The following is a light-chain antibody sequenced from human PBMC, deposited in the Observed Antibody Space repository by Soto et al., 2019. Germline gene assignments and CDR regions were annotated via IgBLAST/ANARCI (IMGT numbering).Light chain of an antibody. CDR1: SSNIGAGYD. CDR2: GNN. CDR3: QSYDNSLSGYV. Sequence: QSVLTQPPSVSGAPGQRVTISCTGSSSNIGAGYDVHWYQQLPGTAPTLLISGNNNRPSGVPDRLSGSKSGTSASLAITGLRAEDEADYFCQSYDNSLSGYVFGTGTKVTVL. V-gene: IGLV1-40*01. J-gene: IGLJ1*01.